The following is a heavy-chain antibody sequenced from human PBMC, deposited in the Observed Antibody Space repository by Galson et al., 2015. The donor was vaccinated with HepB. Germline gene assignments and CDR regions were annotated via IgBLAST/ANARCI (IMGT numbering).Heavy chain of an antibody. CDR1: GFIFSSHA. D-gene: IGHD3-16*02. CDR3: ARDIMIMSGGLIVRNDAFDI. Sequence: SLRLSCAASGFIFSSHAMDWVRQVPGKGLEWVAVISHDENNKYYADSVRGRFTISRDNSENTVYLQMNSLRAEDTAVYYCARDIMIMSGGLIVRNDAFDIWGQGTMVIVSS. J-gene: IGHJ3*02. CDR2: ISHDENNK. V-gene: IGHV3-30-3*01.